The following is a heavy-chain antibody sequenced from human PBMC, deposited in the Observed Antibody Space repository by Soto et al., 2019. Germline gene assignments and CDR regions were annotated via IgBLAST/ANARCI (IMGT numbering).Heavy chain of an antibody. CDR3: ARESGVDYYDSSGYYSGPFDY. CDR1: GGSISSGGYY. J-gene: IGHJ4*02. D-gene: IGHD3-22*01. Sequence: LSLTCTVSGGSISSGGYYWSWIRQHPGKGLEWIGYIYYSGSTYYNPSLKSRVTISVDTSKNQFSLKLSSVTAADTAVYYCARESGVDYYDSSGYYSGPFDYWGQGTLVTVSS. V-gene: IGHV4-31*03. CDR2: IYYSGST.